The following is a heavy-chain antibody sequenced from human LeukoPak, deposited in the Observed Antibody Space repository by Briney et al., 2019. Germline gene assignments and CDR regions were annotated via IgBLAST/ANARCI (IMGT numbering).Heavy chain of an antibody. D-gene: IGHD3-22*01. Sequence: GRSLRLSCAASGFTFSSYAMSWVRQAPGKGLEWVSAISGSGGSTYYADSVKGRFTISRDNSKNTLYLQLNSLRAEDTAVYYCARGPHSSGYYGHYFDYWGLGTLVTVSS. J-gene: IGHJ4*02. V-gene: IGHV3-23*01. CDR2: ISGSGGST. CDR1: GFTFSSYA. CDR3: ARGPHSSGYYGHYFDY.